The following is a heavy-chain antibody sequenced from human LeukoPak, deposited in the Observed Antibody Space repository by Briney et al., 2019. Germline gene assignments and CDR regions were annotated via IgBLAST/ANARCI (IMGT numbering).Heavy chain of an antibody. CDR3: ARRSLSDPRSFDL. J-gene: IGHJ2*01. CDR1: GGSISSGDYY. CDR2: IYYSGTT. V-gene: IGHV4-30-4*01. Sequence: SQTLSLTCTPSGGSISSGDYYWTWIRQPPGKGLEWIGYIYYSGTTYYNPSLKSRLTISVDTSKNQFSLKLSSVTAADTSVYYCARRSLSDPRSFDLWGRGTLVTVSS. D-gene: IGHD2-21*02.